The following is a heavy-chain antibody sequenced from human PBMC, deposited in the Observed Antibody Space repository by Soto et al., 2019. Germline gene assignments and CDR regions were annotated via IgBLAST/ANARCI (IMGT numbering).Heavy chain of an antibody. CDR1: GFTFSSYA. CDR3: AKVRSTTIFDVVSLFDY. D-gene: IGHD3-3*01. V-gene: IGHV3-23*01. J-gene: IGHJ4*02. Sequence: GGSLRLLSSASGFTFSSYAMSWVPEARGKGLEWVSAISGSGGTTYYADSVKGRFTISRDNSKNTLYLQMNSLRAEDTAVYYCAKVRSTTIFDVVSLFDYWGQGNLVTVSS. CDR2: ISGSGGTT.